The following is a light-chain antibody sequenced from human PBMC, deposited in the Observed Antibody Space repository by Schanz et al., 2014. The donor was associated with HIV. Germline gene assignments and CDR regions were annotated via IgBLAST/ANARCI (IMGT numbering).Light chain of an antibody. V-gene: IGKV1-9*01. Sequence: DIQLTQSPALLSASVGDRVTITCRASQTISNSLAWYQQRPGKAPKVLIYAASSLQRGAPSRFSGSGSGTEFTLTISSLQPEDFATYYCQHYDSYSHTFGQGTKLEIK. CDR2: AAS. J-gene: IGKJ2*01. CDR3: QHYDSYSHT. CDR1: QTISNS.